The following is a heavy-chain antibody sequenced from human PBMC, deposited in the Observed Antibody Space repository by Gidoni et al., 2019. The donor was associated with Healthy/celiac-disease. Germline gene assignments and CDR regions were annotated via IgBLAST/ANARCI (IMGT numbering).Heavy chain of an antibody. Sequence: QVQLQQWGAGLLKPSETLSLTCAVYGGSFSGYYWSWIRPPPGKGLEWVGEINHSGSTNYNPSLKSRVTISVDTSKNQFSLKLSSVTAADTAVYYCARGLVPAAMGRYYFDYWGQGTLVTVSS. CDR2: INHSGST. J-gene: IGHJ4*02. D-gene: IGHD2-2*01. CDR1: GGSFSGYY. CDR3: ARGLVPAAMGRYYFDY. V-gene: IGHV4-34*01.